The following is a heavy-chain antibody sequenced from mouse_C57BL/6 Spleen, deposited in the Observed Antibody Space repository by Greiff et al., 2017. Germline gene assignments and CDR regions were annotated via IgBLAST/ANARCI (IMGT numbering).Heavy chain of an antibody. V-gene: IGHV1-53*01. D-gene: IGHD3-2*02. CDR1: GYTFTSYW. J-gene: IGHJ2*01. CDR3: ARSRTAQATDY. Sequence: QVQLQQPGPELVKPGASVKLSCKASGYTFTSYWMHWVKQRPGQGLEWIGNINPSNGGTKYNEKFKSKATLTVDKSSSTAYMQLSSLTSEDSAVYYCARSRTAQATDYWGQGTTLTVSS. CDR2: INPSNGGT.